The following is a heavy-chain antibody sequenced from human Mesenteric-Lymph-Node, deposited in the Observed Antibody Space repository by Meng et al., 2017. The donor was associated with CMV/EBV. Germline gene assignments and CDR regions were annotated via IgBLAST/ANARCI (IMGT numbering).Heavy chain of an antibody. V-gene: IGHV1-2*02. CDR3: ARVKRTTVVTLDY. CDR1: GGTFSSYA. CDR2: INPNSGGT. Sequence: NASGGTFSSYAISWVRQATGQGLEWMGWINPNSGGTNYAQKFQGRVTMTRDTSISTAYMELSRLRSDDTAVYYCARVKRTTVVTLDYWGQGTLVTVSS. J-gene: IGHJ4*02. D-gene: IGHD4-23*01.